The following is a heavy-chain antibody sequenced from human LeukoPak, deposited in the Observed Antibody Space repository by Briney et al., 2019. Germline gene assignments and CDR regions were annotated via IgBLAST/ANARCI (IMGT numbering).Heavy chain of an antibody. J-gene: IGHJ5*02. CDR2: IYHSGST. V-gene: IGHV4-30-2*01. CDR1: GGSISSGGYS. CDR3: ARARRYYDFWSGDGWFDP. D-gene: IGHD3-3*01. Sequence: SQTLSLTCAVSGGSISSGGYSWRWIRQPPGKGLEWIGYIYHSGSTYYNPSLKSRVTISVDRSKNQFSLKLSSVTAADTAVYYCARARRYYDFWSGDGWFDPWGQGTLVTASS.